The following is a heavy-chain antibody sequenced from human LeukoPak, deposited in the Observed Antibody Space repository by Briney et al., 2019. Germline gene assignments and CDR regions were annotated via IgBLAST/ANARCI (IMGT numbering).Heavy chain of an antibody. CDR2: INPSGGST. J-gene: IGHJ3*02. D-gene: IGHD3-22*01. CDR3: ARSTIYYDSSGLDAFDI. Sequence: GASVKVSCKASGYTFTSYYMHWVRQAPGQGLEWMGIINPSGGSTSYAQKFQGRVTMTRDMSTSTVYMELSSLRSEDTAVYYCARSTIYYDSSGLDAFDIWGQGTMVTVSS. V-gene: IGHV1-46*01. CDR1: GYTFTSYY.